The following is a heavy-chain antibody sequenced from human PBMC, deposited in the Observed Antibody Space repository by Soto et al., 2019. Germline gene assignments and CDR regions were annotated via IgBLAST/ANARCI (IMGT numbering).Heavy chain of an antibody. CDR3: ARADPNAYFDH. Sequence: SETLSLTCTVSGDSISRRTHYWAWIRQPPGKGLEWIGSVYHSGTTYYNPSLKSRVTISVDTSKNQFSLNLDSVTAADTAAYYCARADPNAYFDHWGPGILVTVSS. J-gene: IGHJ4*02. V-gene: IGHV4-39*01. CDR1: GDSISRRTHY. CDR2: VYHSGTT.